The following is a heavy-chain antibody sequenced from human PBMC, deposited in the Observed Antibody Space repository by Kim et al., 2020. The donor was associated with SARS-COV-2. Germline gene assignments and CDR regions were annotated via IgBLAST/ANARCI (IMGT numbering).Heavy chain of an antibody. Sequence: AQKFQGRVTMNRDTTTSTVYMELSSLRSEDTAVYYCAGGFDYGDVNYFDYWGQGTLVTVSS. D-gene: IGHD4-17*01. CDR3: AGGFDYGDVNYFDY. J-gene: IGHJ4*02. V-gene: IGHV1-46*01.